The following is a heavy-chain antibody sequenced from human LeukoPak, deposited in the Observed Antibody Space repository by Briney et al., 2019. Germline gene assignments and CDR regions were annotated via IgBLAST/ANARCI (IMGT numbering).Heavy chain of an antibody. D-gene: IGHD1-26*01. Sequence: GGSLRLSCAASGFTFSNYAMGWVRQAPGKGLEWVSGISGSGGSTYYADSVKGRFTISRDNSKNTLYLQMNSLTDEDTAVYYCAKKWGVGTTTLDYFDYWGQGTLVTVSS. J-gene: IGHJ4*02. V-gene: IGHV3-23*01. CDR3: AKKWGVGTTTLDYFDY. CDR2: ISGSGGST. CDR1: GFTFSNYA.